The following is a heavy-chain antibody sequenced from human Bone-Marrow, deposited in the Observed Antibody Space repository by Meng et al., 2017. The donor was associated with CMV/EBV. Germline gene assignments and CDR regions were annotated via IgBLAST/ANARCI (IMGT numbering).Heavy chain of an antibody. J-gene: IGHJ4*02. CDR2: IYSGGST. D-gene: IGHD1-14*01. Sequence: GGSLRLSCAASGFTVSSNYMSWVRQAPGKGLEWVSVIYSGGSTYYADSVKGRFTISRDNSKNTLYLQMNSLRAEDTAVYYCARELPWVTGMDVWGQGTLVTVSS. V-gene: IGHV3-66*02. CDR3: ARELPWVTGMDV. CDR1: GFTVSSNY.